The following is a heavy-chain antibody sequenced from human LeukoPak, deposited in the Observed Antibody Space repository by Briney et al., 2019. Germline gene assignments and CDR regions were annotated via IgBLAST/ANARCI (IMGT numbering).Heavy chain of an antibody. CDR2: IDWIGGSR. D-gene: IGHD2-15*01. V-gene: IGHV3-20*04. J-gene: IGHJ4*02. CDR3: AKAGAVVVVAAKYFDY. CDR1: GFIFDDYG. Sequence: GGSLRLSCAASGFIFDDYGMTWVRQTPHKGLEWVSGIDWIGGSRDYADSVKGRFTISRDNAKNYLYLQMNNLRAEDTAVYYCAKAGAVVVVAAKYFDYWGQGTLVTVSS.